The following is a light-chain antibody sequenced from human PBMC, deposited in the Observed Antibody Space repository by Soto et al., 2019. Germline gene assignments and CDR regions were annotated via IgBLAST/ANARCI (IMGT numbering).Light chain of an antibody. J-gene: IGLJ2*01. CDR2: EVS. V-gene: IGLV2-14*01. Sequence: QSVLTQPASVSGSPGQSITISCTGTSSDVGGYNYVSWYQQHPGKAPKLMIYEVSNRPSGVTNRFSGSKSGNTASLTISGLQAEDEADYYCSSYTSNSTLVVFGGGTKLTVL. CDR1: SSDVGGYNY. CDR3: SSYTSNSTLVV.